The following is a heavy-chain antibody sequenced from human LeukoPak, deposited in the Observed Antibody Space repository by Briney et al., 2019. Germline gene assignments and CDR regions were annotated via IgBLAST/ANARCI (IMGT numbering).Heavy chain of an antibody. D-gene: IGHD6-19*01. CDR3: AKDIGQWLESPFDY. J-gene: IGHJ4*02. CDR2: ISYDGSDK. V-gene: IGHV3-30-3*01. Sequence: PGRSLRLSCAASGFTFSSYAMHWVRQAPGKGLEWVVVISYDGSDKYYADSVKGRFTISRDNAKNSLYLQMNSLRAEDTALYYCAKDIGQWLESPFDYWGQGTLVTVSS. CDR1: GFTFSSYA.